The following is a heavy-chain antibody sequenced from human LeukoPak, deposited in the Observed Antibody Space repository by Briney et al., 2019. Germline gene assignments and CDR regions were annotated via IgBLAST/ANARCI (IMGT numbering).Heavy chain of an antibody. CDR3: ARDGSYARSFDY. J-gene: IGHJ4*02. D-gene: IGHD2-2*01. Sequence: PGGSLRLSCAASGFTFSVNYMSWVRQAPGKGLEWVSVIYSGGSTYYADSVKGRFTISRDNSKNTVYLQMSSLRAEDTAVYYCARDGSYARSFDYWGQGTLVTVSS. CDR1: GFTFSVNY. CDR2: IYSGGST. V-gene: IGHV3-53*01.